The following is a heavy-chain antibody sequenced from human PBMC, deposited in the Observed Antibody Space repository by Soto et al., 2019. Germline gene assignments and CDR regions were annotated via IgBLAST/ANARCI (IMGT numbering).Heavy chain of an antibody. CDR3: ARDLWGYCGTDCYPLDV. CDR2: MYNTGST. V-gene: IGHV4-59*01. J-gene: IGHJ6*02. D-gene: IGHD2-21*02. CDR1: GGSISGYY. Sequence: SETLSLTCTVSGGSISGYYWSWIRQPPGKGLEWIGYMYNTGSTVYNPSFKSRVTISVDTSKNQFSLKLNSVTAADTAVYYCARDLWGYCGTDCYPLDVWVQGTTVT.